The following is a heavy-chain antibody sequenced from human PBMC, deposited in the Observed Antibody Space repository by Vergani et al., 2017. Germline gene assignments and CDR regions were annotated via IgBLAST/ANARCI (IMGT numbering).Heavy chain of an antibody. J-gene: IGHJ5*01. CDR3: VRTEYCTGIACNTRFDS. CDR2: IDEYGNRA. D-gene: IGHD2-8*02. Sequence: EVQLVESGGGSVQSGGSLRLSCVASGFSFNTYWMHWVRQVPGKGLMWVGIIDEYGNRATYGDFETGRFTISRANSKNTVLLQMKNLRADDAGVYYCVRTEYCTGIACNTRFDSWGQGALVTVSS. CDR1: GFSFNTYW. V-gene: IGHV3-74*03.